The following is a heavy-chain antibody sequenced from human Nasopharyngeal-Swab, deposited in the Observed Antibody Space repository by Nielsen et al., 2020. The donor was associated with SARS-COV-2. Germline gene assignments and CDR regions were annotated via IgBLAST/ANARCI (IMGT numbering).Heavy chain of an antibody. D-gene: IGHD6-13*01. CDR3: ARDMSSSWYYYFGMDV. J-gene: IGHJ6*02. CDR1: GFTFGDYA. Sequence: SLKISCAASGFTFGDYAMHWVRQAPGKGLEWVSGLSWNSGSIGYADSVKGRFTISRDNAKKSLYLQMNSLRPEDTALYYCARDMSSSWYYYFGMDVWGQGTTVTVSS. CDR2: LSWNSGSI. V-gene: IGHV3-9*01.